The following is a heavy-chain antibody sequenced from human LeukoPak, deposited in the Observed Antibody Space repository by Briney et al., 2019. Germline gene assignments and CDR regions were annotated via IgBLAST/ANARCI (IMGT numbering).Heavy chain of an antibody. D-gene: IGHD3-22*01. Sequence: PSETLSLTCAVYGGSFSGYYWSWIRQPPGKELEWIGEINHSGSTNYNPSLKSRVTISVDTSKNQFSLKLSSVTAADTAVYYCARGRGRWYYYDSSGYYFSDYWGQGTLVTVSS. CDR2: INHSGST. J-gene: IGHJ4*02. CDR3: ARGRGRWYYYDSSGYYFSDY. CDR1: GGSFSGYY. V-gene: IGHV4-34*01.